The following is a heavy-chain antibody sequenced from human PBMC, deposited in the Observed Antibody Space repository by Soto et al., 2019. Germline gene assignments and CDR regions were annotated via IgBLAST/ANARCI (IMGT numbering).Heavy chain of an antibody. Sequence: PSETLSLTCTVSGGSISSSSYYWGWIRQPPGKGLEWIGSIYYSGSTYYNPSLKSRVTISVDTSKNQFSLKLSSVTAADTAVYYCARLVDYYGSGARFDYWGQGTLVTVSS. V-gene: IGHV4-39*01. CDR3: ARLVDYYGSGARFDY. J-gene: IGHJ4*02. CDR1: GGSISSSSYY. D-gene: IGHD3-10*01. CDR2: IYYSGST.